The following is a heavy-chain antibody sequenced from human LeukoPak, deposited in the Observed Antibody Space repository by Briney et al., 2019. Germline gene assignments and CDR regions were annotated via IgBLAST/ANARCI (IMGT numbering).Heavy chain of an antibody. Sequence: ASVKVSCKASGYTFTGYYMHWVRQAPGQGLEWMGWINPNSGGTNYAQEFQGRVTMTRDTSISTAYMELSRLRSDDTAVYYCASGREYCSGGSCYSSDDAFDIWGQGQWSPSLQ. V-gene: IGHV1-2*02. CDR3: ASGREYCSGGSCYSSDDAFDI. CDR2: INPNSGGT. CDR1: GYTFTGYY. D-gene: IGHD2-15*01. J-gene: IGHJ3*02.